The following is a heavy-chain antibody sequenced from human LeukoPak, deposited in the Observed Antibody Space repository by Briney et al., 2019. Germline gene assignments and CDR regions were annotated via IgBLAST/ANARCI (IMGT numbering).Heavy chain of an antibody. Sequence: ASVKVSCKASGGTFSSYAISWVRQAPGQGLEWMGGIIPIFGTANYAQKFQGRVTITTDESTSTAYMELSSLRSEDTAVYYCAREMASSWYGDYYYCYMDVWGKGTTVTVSS. V-gene: IGHV1-69*05. D-gene: IGHD6-13*01. CDR1: GGTFSSYA. CDR3: AREMASSWYGDYYYCYMDV. J-gene: IGHJ6*03. CDR2: IIPIFGTA.